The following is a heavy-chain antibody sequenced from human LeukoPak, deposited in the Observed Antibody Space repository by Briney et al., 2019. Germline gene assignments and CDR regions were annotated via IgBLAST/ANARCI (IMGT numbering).Heavy chain of an antibody. CDR3: AKDRAAINY. CDR1: GFPFSSYA. Sequence: GGSLRLSCAASGFPFSSYAMTWVRQAPGKGLEWVSSIRPGGNKIYYADSVKGRFTISRDNSKNTLYLQMNSLRAEDTAVYYCAKDRAAINYWGQGTLVTVSS. D-gene: IGHD2-2*01. CDR2: IRPGGNKI. V-gene: IGHV3-23*01. J-gene: IGHJ4*02.